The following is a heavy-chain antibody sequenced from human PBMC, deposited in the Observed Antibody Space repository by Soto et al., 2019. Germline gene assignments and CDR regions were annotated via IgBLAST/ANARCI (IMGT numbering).Heavy chain of an antibody. CDR3: AEASGYRNQSGDAFDI. Sequence: SETLSLTCTVSGGSVTSGNYYWNWIRQPPGKGLEWIGYIYYTGSTNYNPSLGSRVTISVDTSKNQLSLKLSSVTAADTAVYYCAEASGYRNQSGDAFDIWGQGTMVTVSS. CDR1: GGSVTSGNYY. J-gene: IGHJ3*02. V-gene: IGHV4-61*01. D-gene: IGHD3-22*01. CDR2: IYYTGST.